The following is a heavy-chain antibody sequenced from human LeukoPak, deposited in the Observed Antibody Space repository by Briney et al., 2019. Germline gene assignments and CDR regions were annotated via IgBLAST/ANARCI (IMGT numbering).Heavy chain of an antibody. CDR2: ISYDGSNK. V-gene: IGHV3-30*18. CDR3: ANERLAVAAPLNY. CDR1: GFTFSSYG. J-gene: IGHJ4*02. D-gene: IGHD6-19*01. Sequence: GGSLRLSCAASGFTFSSYGMHWVRQAPGKGLEWVAVISYDGSNKYYADSVKGRFTISRDNSKNTLYLQMNGLRAEDTAVYYCANERLAVAAPLNYWGQGTLVTVSS.